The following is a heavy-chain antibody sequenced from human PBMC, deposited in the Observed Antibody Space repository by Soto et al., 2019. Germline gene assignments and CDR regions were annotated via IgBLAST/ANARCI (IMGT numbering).Heavy chain of an antibody. CDR3: ARDKVVRGVIISGYMGV. V-gene: IGHV3-33*01. D-gene: IGHD3-10*01. J-gene: IGHJ6*03. CDR1: GFTFSSYG. CDR2: IWYDGSNK. Sequence: QVQLVESGGGVVQPGRSLRLSCAASGFTFSSYGMHWVRQAPGKGLEWVAVIWYDGSNKYYADSVKGRFIISRDNSKNPLYMQMNSLRAEDTAVYYCARDKVVRGVIISGYMGVWGKGTTVTVS.